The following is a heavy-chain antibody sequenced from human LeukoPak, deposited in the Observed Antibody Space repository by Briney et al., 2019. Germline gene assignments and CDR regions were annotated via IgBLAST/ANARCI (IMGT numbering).Heavy chain of an antibody. CDR1: GGAVRRYV. J-gene: IGHJ5*02. CDR3: ARTYYYDSSGYLNHWFDP. Sequence: AETLLLTCAGSGGAVRRYVWSWIRQPPGKGLEWIGYIYDIGSTKYNPSLKSRVTMSVDTYKNQFSLKLSSVTAADTAVYHCARTYYYDSSGYLNHWFDPWGQGTLVTVSS. D-gene: IGHD3-22*01. CDR2: IYDIGST. V-gene: IGHV4-59*08.